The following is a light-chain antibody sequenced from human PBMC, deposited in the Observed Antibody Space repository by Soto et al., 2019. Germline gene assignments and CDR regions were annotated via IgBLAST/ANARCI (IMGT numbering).Light chain of an antibody. V-gene: IGKV1-27*01. CDR3: QNFNTAPHT. CDR2: SAS. Sequence: DIQMTQSPSSLSASVGDRVTITCRASQDISVYLAWYQQKPGKVPKLLIYSASTLQSGVPSRFSGSRSGTDFTLTISSLQPEDVATYYCQNFNTAPHTFGQGTRLEIK. J-gene: IGKJ5*01. CDR1: QDISVY.